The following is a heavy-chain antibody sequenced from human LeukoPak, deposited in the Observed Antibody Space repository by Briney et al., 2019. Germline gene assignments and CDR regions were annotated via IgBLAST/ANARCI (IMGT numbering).Heavy chain of an antibody. J-gene: IGHJ6*02. CDR1: GGSISSYY. CDR3: ARHLDIHGYCSGGSCSPHYYGMDV. D-gene: IGHD2-15*01. Sequence: SETLSLTCTVSGGSISSYYWSWIRQPPGKGLEWIGYIYYSGSTNYNPSLKSRVTISVDTSMNQFSLKLSSVTAADTAVYYCARHLDIHGYCSGGSCSPHYYGMDVWGQGTTVTVSS. V-gene: IGHV4-59*08. CDR2: IYYSGST.